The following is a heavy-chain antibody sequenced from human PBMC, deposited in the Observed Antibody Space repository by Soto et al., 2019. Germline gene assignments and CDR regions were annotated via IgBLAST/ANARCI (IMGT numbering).Heavy chain of an antibody. CDR2: INAGNGNT. Sequence: AASVKVSCKASGYTFTSYAMHWVRQAPGQRLEWMGWINAGNGNTKYSQKFQGRVTITRDTSASTAYMELSSLRSEDTAVYYCARERSPGITIFGVVIMFDAFDIWGQGTMVTVSS. V-gene: IGHV1-3*01. CDR1: GYTFTSYA. D-gene: IGHD3-3*01. J-gene: IGHJ3*02. CDR3: ARERSPGITIFGVVIMFDAFDI.